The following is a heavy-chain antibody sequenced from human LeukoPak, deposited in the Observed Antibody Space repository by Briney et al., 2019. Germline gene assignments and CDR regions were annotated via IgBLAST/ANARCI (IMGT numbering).Heavy chain of an antibody. CDR1: GDSISSYY. CDR3: ARGEKYSSSWSVGWFDP. Sequence: PSETLSLTCTVSGDSISSYYWSWIRQPPGKGLEWIGYIYYSGSTNYNPSLKSRVTISVDTSKNQFSLKLSSVTAADTAVYYCARGEKYSSSWSVGWFDPWGQGTLVTVSS. CDR2: IYYSGST. J-gene: IGHJ5*02. D-gene: IGHD6-13*01. V-gene: IGHV4-59*13.